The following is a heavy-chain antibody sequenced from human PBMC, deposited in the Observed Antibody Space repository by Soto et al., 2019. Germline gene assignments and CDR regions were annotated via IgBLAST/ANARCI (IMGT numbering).Heavy chain of an antibody. J-gene: IGHJ5*02. CDR2: ISNDGSNK. CDR1: GFTFTSYG. V-gene: IGHV3-30*18. CDR3: AKPAGRAS. Sequence: GGSLRLSCTASGFTFTSYGMHWVRQAPGKRLEWLALISNDGSNKYYADSVKGRFTISRDDSKNTLYLQMSSLRPEDTALYYCAKPAGRASWGQGTLVTVSS.